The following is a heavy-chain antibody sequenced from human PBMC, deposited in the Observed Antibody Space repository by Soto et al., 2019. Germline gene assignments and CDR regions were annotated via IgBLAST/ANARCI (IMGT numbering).Heavy chain of an antibody. CDR3: ARGRYGDY. CDR2: ISAHNGNT. Sequence: QVHLVQSGAEVKKPGASVKVSCKGSGYTFTSYGITWVRQAAGQGLEWMGWISAHNGNTDYAQKLQGRVTVTRDTSTSTAYMELRSLRSDATAVYYCARGRYGDYWGQGAQGTVSS. D-gene: IGHD1-1*01. CDR1: GYTFTSYG. V-gene: IGHV1-18*01. J-gene: IGHJ4*02.